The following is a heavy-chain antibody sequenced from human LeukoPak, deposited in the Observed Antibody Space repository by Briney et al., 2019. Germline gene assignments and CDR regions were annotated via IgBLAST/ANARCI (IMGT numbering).Heavy chain of an antibody. D-gene: IGHD2-2*01. CDR1: GYTFTGYY. CDR3: ARSCPSSTSCFDP. CDR2: INPNSGGT. V-gene: IGHV1-2*02. J-gene: IGHJ5*02. Sequence: ASVKVSCKASGYTFTGYYMHWVRQAPGQGLEWMGWINPNSGGTNYAQKFQGRVTMTRDTSTSTVYMELSSLRSEDTAVYYCARSCPSSTSCFDPWGQGTLVTVSS.